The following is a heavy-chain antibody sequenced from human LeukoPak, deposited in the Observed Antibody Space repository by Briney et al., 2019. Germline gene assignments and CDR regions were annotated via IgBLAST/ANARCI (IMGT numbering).Heavy chain of an antibody. V-gene: IGHV4-31*03. D-gene: IGHD5-12*01. J-gene: IGHJ4*02. CDR1: GGSVSSGSYY. CDR3: ARDRGPYSGYDSYYFDY. CDR2: IYYSGST. Sequence: SETLSLTCTVSGGSVSSGSYYWSWIRQHPGKGLEWIGYIYYSGSTYYNPSLKSRVTISVDTSKNQFSLKLSSVTAADAAVYYCARDRGPYSGYDSYYFDYWGQGTLVTVSS.